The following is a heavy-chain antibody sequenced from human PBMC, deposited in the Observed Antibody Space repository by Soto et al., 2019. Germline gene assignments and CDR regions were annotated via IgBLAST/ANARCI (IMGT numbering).Heavy chain of an antibody. V-gene: IGHV1-69*02. D-gene: IGHD2-2*01. J-gene: IGHJ6*03. CDR3: ARANDCSSTSCYAGRGYYYYYYMDV. Sequence: ASVKVSCKASGGTFSSYTISWVRQAPGQGLEWMGRIIPILGIANYAQKFQGRVTITADKSTSTAYMELSSLRSEDTAVYYCARANDCSSTSCYAGRGYYYYYYMDVWGKGTTVTVSS. CDR2: IIPILGIA. CDR1: GGTFSSYT.